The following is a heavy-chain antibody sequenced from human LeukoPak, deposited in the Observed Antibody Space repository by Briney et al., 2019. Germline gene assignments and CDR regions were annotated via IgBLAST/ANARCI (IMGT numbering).Heavy chain of an antibody. J-gene: IGHJ4*02. Sequence: PGGSLRLSCAASGFTFSSYWMSWVRQAPGKGLEWVANIKQDGSEKYYVDSVKGRFTISRDNAKDSLYLQMNSLRAEDTAVYYCARDYYDFWSGYRPSDYWGQGTLVTVSS. CDR3: ARDYYDFWSGYRPSDY. CDR2: IKQDGSEK. CDR1: GFTFSSYW. V-gene: IGHV3-7*01. D-gene: IGHD3-3*01.